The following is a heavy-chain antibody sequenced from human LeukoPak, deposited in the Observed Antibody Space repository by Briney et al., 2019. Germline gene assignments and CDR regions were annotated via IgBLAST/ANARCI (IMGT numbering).Heavy chain of an antibody. V-gene: IGHV3-33*01. CDR2: ILNDGSQE. CDR1: GFTFSSYG. J-gene: IGHJ3*02. D-gene: IGHD7-27*01. CDR3: ARDDALGANALDI. Sequence: PGGSLRLSCAASGFTFSSYGMHWVRQAPGKGLEWVAVILNDGSQEKYADSVKGRFTISRDNSKNTLFLQMNSLRAEDTAVYYCARDDALGANALDIWGQGKTVTVSS.